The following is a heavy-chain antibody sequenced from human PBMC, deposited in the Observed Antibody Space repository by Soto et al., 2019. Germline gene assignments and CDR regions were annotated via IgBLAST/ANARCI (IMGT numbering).Heavy chain of an antibody. D-gene: IGHD6-13*01. CDR3: ARDGAAATLYYYYGMDV. Sequence: QVQLVESGGGVVQPGRSLRLSCAASGFTFSSYAMHWVRQAPGKGLEWVAVISYDGSNKYYADSVKGRFTISRDNSKNTLYLHMNSVRAEDTAVYYCARDGAAATLYYYYGMDVWGQGTTVTVSS. J-gene: IGHJ6*02. CDR1: GFTFSSYA. V-gene: IGHV3-30-3*01. CDR2: ISYDGSNK.